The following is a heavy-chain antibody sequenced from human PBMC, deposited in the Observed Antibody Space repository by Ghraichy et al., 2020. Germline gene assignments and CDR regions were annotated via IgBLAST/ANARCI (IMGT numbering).Heavy chain of an antibody. CDR3: ARVFSPFGRSVSSGSFDY. CDR2: IYYSGST. CDR1: GGSISSSSYY. J-gene: IGHJ4*02. D-gene: IGHD3-22*01. Sequence: SETLSLTCTASGGSISSSSYYWGWIRQPPGKGLEWIGSIYYSGSTYYNPSLKSRVTISVDTSKNQFSLKLSSVTAADTAVYYCARVFSPFGRSVSSGSFDYWGQGALVTVSS. V-gene: IGHV4-39*07.